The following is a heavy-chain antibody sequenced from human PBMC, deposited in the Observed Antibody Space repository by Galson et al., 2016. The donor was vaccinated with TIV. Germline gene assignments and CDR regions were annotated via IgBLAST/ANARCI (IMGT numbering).Heavy chain of an antibody. CDR1: GFTFGGYV. CDR3: AKGPYNYYYMDV. J-gene: IGHJ6*03. Sequence: SLRLSCAASGFTFGGYVMNWVRRSPGKGLGWVALVSYEGSKQLYAGSVQGRFTISRDNSKNMVFLQMNSLRPEDTAVYYCAKGPYNYYYMDVWGKGTTVTVSS. CDR2: VSYEGSKQ. V-gene: IGHV3-30*18.